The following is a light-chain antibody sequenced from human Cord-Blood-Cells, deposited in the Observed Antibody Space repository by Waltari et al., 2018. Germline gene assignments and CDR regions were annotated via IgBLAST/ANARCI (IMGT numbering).Light chain of an antibody. J-gene: IGLJ1*01. CDR1: SSDVGGYNY. V-gene: IGLV2-14*01. CDR3: SSYTSSSLYV. CDR2: DVS. Sequence: QSALTQPASVSGSPGQSITISCTGTSSDVGGYNYVSWYQPHPGKAPKLMIYDVSKRPSGVSNRFSGSKSGNTASLTISGLQAEDEADYYCSSYTSSSLYVFGTGTKVTVL.